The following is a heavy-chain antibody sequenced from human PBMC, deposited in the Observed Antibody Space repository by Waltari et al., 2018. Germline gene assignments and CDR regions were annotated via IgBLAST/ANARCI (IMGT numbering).Heavy chain of an antibody. V-gene: IGHV3-30-3*01. J-gene: IGHJ4*02. CDR3: ARPPPYGDYFEY. Sequence: QVQLVESGGGVVQPGRSLRLSCAASGFTFSSYAMPWVRQAPGKGLEWVAFISYDGSNKYYADSVKGRFTISRDNSKNTLYLQMNSLRAEDTAVYYCARPPPYGDYFEYWGQGTLVTVSS. CDR1: GFTFSSYA. D-gene: IGHD4-17*01. CDR2: ISYDGSNK.